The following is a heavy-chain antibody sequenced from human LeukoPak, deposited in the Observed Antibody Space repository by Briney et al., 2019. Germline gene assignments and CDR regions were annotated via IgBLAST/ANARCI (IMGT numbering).Heavy chain of an antibody. J-gene: IGHJ4*02. CDR3: ARRSNFALHFDY. CDR1: GFTFTYHP. V-gene: IGHV3-30*03. Sequence: GGSLRLSCTASGFTFTYHPIHWVRQAPGKGLEWVAVISFDGTDKNYADSVKGRFTISRGNSKSTVYLQMNSLRDDDTALYYCARRSNFALHFDYWGQGTLVTVSS. D-gene: IGHD3-10*01. CDR2: ISFDGTDK.